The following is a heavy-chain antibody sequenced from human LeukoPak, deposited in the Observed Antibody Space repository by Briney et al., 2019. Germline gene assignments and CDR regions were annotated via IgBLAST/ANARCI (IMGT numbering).Heavy chain of an antibody. J-gene: IGHJ6*02. CDR2: IYYSGST. CDR1: GGSISSSY. V-gene: IGHV4-59*01. Sequence: PSETLPLTCTVSGGSISSSYWTWIRQPPGKGLEWIGYIYYSGSTNYNPSLKSRVTISVDTSKNEFSLKVSSVTAADTAVYYCARDLDWNYGLDVWGQGTTVSVSS. CDR3: ARDLDWNYGLDV. D-gene: IGHD3/OR15-3a*01.